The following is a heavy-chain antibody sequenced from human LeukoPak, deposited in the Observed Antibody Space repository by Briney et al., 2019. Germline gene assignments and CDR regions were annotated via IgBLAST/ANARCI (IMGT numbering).Heavy chain of an antibody. CDR1: GFTFSSYG. CDR3: AKGGYYDSSGYRDAFDI. CDR2: ITYDGSNK. V-gene: IGHV3-30*18. J-gene: IGHJ3*02. D-gene: IGHD3-22*01. Sequence: GRSLRLSCAASGFTFSSYGMHWVRQAPGKGLEWVAVITYDGSNKYYADSVKGRFTISRDNSKNTLYLQMNSLRAEDTAVYYCAKGGYYDSSGYRDAFDIWGQGTMVTVSS.